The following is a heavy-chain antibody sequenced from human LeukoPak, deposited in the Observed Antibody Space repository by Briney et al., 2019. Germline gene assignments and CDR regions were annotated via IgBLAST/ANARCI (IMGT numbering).Heavy chain of an antibody. V-gene: IGHV3-7*01. CDR3: ARIRGGARPHDGFDM. CDR1: GFNFNTYW. D-gene: IGHD6-6*01. Sequence: GGSLRLSCAASGFNFNTYWMGWVRQAPGKGLEWVANIKQDGSEKYYVDSVKGRFTISRDNRKNSLYLQMNSLRVEDTAVYYCARIRGGARPHDGFDMWGQGTMVTVSS. J-gene: IGHJ3*02. CDR2: IKQDGSEK.